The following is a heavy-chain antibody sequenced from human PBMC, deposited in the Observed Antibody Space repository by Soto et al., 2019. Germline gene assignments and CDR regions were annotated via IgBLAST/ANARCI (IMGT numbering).Heavy chain of an antibody. Sequence: EVQLLESGGGLVEPGGSRRLSCAASGFTFSSYTMSWVRQAPGKGLEWVSTISGSGSSTYSADSVKGRFTISRDNSKNTRYLEMNSLRVEDTARYYCARAWGIGYWGQGTLVTVSS. J-gene: IGHJ4*02. CDR3: ARAWGIGY. V-gene: IGHV3-23*01. D-gene: IGHD7-27*01. CDR2: ISGSGSST. CDR1: GFTFSSYT.